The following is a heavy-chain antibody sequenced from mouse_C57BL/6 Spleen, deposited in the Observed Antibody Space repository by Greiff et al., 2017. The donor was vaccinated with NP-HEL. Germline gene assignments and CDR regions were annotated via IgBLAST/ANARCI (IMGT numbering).Heavy chain of an antibody. CDR3: ARDDYDEGYAMDY. CDR1: GYTFTSYW. D-gene: IGHD2-4*01. CDR2: INPSNGGT. V-gene: IGHV1-53*01. Sequence: QVHVKQSGTELVKPGASVKLSCKASGYTFTSYWMHWVKQRPGQGLEWIGNINPSNGGTNYNEKFKSKATLTVDKSSSTAYMQLSSLTSEDSAVYYCARDDYDEGYAMDYWGQGTSVTVSS. J-gene: IGHJ4*01.